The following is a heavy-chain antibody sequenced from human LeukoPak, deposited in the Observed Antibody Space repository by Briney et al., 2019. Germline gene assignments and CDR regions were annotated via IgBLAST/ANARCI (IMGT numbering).Heavy chain of an antibody. Sequence: GGSLRLSCAASGFTFSSYEMNWVRQAPGKGLEWVSYISSSGSSIYYADSVKGRFTISRDNAKNSLYLQMNSLRAEDTAVYYCAIDQRTSSIKGAFDIWGQGTMVTVSS. CDR2: ISSSGSSI. J-gene: IGHJ3*02. CDR1: GFTFSSYE. D-gene: IGHD2-2*01. V-gene: IGHV3-48*03. CDR3: AIDQRTSSIKGAFDI.